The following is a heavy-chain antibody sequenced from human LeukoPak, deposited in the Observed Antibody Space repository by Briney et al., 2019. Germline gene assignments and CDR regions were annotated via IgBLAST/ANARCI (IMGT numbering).Heavy chain of an antibody. CDR2: IKHSGST. Sequence: SETLSLTCAVYGGSFSGYYWSWIRQPPGKGLEWIGEIKHSGSTNYNPSLKSRVTISVDTSKNQFSLKLSSVTAADTAVYYCATSKYQLLLDAFDIWGQGTMVTVSS. J-gene: IGHJ3*02. CDR3: ATSKYQLLLDAFDI. D-gene: IGHD2-2*01. V-gene: IGHV4-34*01. CDR1: GGSFSGYY.